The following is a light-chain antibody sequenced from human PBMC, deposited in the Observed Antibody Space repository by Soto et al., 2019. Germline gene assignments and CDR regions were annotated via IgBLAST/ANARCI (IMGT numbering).Light chain of an antibody. Sequence: QSALTQPASVSASPGQSITISCTGTSSDVGGYNYVSWYQQHPGKAPKLFIYEVTNRPSGVSNRFSGSKPGNTASLTISGLQAEDEADYYCSSYSSSGAPYVFGTGTKLTVL. CDR1: SSDVGGYNY. J-gene: IGLJ1*01. CDR2: EVT. V-gene: IGLV2-14*01. CDR3: SSYSSSGAPYV.